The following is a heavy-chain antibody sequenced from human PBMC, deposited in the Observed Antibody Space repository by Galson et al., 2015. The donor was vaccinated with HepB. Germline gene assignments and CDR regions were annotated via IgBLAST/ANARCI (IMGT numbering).Heavy chain of an antibody. CDR1: GSTFSSYA. D-gene: IGHD3-9*01. V-gene: IGHV3-30*04. CDR3: ARGIYDILTGYRDYYYYGIDV. Sequence: SLRLSCAASGSTFSSYAMKWVRQAPGKGLEWVAVITYDGRNKYYADSVKGRFIISRDNSKDTLYLQMNSPRAEDTAVYYCARGIYDILTGYRDYYYYGIDVWGQGTTVTVSS. J-gene: IGHJ6*02. CDR2: ITYDGRNK.